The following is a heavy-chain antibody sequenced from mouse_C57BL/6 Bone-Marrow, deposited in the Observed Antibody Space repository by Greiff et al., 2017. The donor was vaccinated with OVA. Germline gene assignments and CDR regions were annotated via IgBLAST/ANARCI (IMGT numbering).Heavy chain of an antibody. CDR3: ARALYGYDLFDY. V-gene: IGHV5-4*01. CDR2: ISDGGSYT. CDR1: GFTFSSYA. D-gene: IGHD2-2*01. Sequence: DVQLVESGGGLVKPGGSLKLSCAASGFTFSSYAMSWVRQTPEKRLEWVATISDGGSYTYYPDNVKGRFTISRDNAKNNLYLQMSHLKSEDTAMYYCARALYGYDLFDYWGQGTTLTVSS. J-gene: IGHJ2*01.